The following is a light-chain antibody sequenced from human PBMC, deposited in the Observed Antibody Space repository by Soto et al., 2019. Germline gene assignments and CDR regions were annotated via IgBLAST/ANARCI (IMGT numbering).Light chain of an antibody. CDR3: SSFTSRNVVI. J-gene: IGLJ2*01. CDR2: DVR. Sequence: QSALSQPASVSGSPRQAITISCTGSTNDVGGYDYVSWYQQHPGRAPKLMIFDVRSRPSGVSNRFSGSKSGNTASLTISGLQTEEVADYYCSSFTSRNVVIFGGGTKLTVL. CDR1: TNDVGGYDY. V-gene: IGLV2-14*03.